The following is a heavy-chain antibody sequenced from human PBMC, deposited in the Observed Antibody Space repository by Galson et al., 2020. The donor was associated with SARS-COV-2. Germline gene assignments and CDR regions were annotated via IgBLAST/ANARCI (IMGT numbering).Heavy chain of an antibody. J-gene: IGHJ6*02. V-gene: IGHV4-59*01. CDR3: ARDLRDGDSSGRNYYYYYGMDV. CDR2: IYYSGST. Sequence: SEALSLTCTVSGGSISSYYWSWIRQPPGKGLEWIGYIYYSGSTNYNPSPKSRVTISVDTSKNQFSLKLSSVTAADTAVYYCARDLRDGDSSGRNYYYYYGMDVWGQGTTVTVSS. D-gene: IGHD6-19*01. CDR1: GGSISSYY.